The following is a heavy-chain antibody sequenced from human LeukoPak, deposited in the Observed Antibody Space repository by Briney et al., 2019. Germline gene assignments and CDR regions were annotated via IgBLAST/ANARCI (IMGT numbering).Heavy chain of an antibody. V-gene: IGHV4-39*01. Sequence: PSETLSLTCTVSGGSISSSSYYWGWIRQPPGKGLEWIGSIYYSGSTYYNPSLKCRVTISVDTSKNQFSLKLSSVTAADTAVYYCARPRAPHYYYYMDVWGKGTTVTVSS. CDR1: GGSISSSSYY. CDR3: ARPRAPHYYYYMDV. CDR2: IYYSGST. J-gene: IGHJ6*03.